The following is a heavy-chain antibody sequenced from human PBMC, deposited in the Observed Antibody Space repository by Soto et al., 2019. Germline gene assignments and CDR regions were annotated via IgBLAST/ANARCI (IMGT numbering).Heavy chain of an antibody. V-gene: IGHV1-18*01. CDR2: ISNSNGKA. CDR3: AREHDYAVPWGY. J-gene: IGHJ4*02. Sequence: ASVKVSCKTSGYTFTTYDINWMRQAPGQGLEWMGWISNSNGKAIYAQKFQGRVTMTTDTSASTAYMELRSLTSDDTAVYYCAREHDYAVPWGYWGQGSPVTVSS. CDR1: GYTFTTYD. D-gene: IGHD4-17*01.